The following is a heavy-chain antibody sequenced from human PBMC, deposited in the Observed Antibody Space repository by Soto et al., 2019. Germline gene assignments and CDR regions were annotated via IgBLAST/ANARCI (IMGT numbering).Heavy chain of an antibody. CDR2: IYYSGST. Sequence: SETLSLTCTVSGGSISSGGYYWSWIRQHPGKGLEWIGYIYYSGSTYYNPSLKSRVTISVDTSKNQFSLKLSSVTAADTAVYYCARDRADNYYYYSGMDVWGQGTTVTVSS. J-gene: IGHJ6*02. CDR3: ARDRADNYYYYSGMDV. V-gene: IGHV4-31*03. CDR1: GGSISSGGYY.